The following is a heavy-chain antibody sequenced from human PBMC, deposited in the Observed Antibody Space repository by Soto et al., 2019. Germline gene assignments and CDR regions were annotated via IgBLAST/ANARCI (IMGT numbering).Heavy chain of an antibody. J-gene: IGHJ6*02. CDR2: ISYDGSNK. CDR1: EFPFGSIA. CDR3: ARDYSGSYGMDV. V-gene: IGHV3-30-3*01. D-gene: IGHD1-26*01. Sequence: GGSLRLSCAASEFPFGSIAMPWVRQAPGKGLEWVAVISYDGSNKYYADPVKGRFTISRDNSKNTLYLQMNSLRAEDTAVYYCARDYSGSYGMDVWGQGTTVTVSS.